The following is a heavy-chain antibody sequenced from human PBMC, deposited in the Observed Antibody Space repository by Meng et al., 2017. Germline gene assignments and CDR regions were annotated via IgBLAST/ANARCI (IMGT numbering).Heavy chain of an antibody. CDR1: GYTFTSYA. V-gene: IGHV1-3*01. CDR3: ARVLPATIFGVVIDSWFDP. CDR2: INAGNGNT. J-gene: IGHJ5*02. D-gene: IGHD3-3*01. Sequence: QVQLVQFGAEVKKPGASVKVSCKASGYTFTSYAMHWVRQAPGQRLEWMGWINAGNGNTKYSQKFQGRVTITRDTSASTAYMELSSLRSEDTAVYYCARVLPATIFGVVIDSWFDPWGQGTLVTVSS.